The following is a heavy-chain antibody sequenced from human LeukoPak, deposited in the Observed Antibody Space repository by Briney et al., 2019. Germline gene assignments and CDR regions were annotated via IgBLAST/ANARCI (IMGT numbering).Heavy chain of an antibody. Sequence: ASVKVSCKASGYTFTSYYMHWVRQAPGQGLEWMGIINPSGGSTSYAQKFQGRVTMTRDTSTSTVYMELSSLRSEDTAVYYCARDRFIEGSSDSGPGDYWGQGTLVTVSS. CDR1: GYTFTSYY. V-gene: IGHV1-46*01. J-gene: IGHJ4*02. CDR2: INPSGGST. D-gene: IGHD6-13*01. CDR3: ARDRFIEGSSDSGPGDY.